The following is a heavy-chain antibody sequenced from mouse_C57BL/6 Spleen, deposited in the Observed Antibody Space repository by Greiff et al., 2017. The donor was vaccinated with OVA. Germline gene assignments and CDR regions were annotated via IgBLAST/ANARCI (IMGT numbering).Heavy chain of an antibody. V-gene: IGHV1-53*01. CDR2: INPSNGGT. J-gene: IGHJ4*01. Sequence: QVQLQQPGTELVKPGASVKLSCTASGYTFTSYWMHWVKQRPGQGLEWIGNINPSNGGTNYNEQFKSKATLTVDKASRTAYMQLSSLTSEDSAVYYCARADYSNPYARDYWGQGTSVTVSS. D-gene: IGHD2-5*01. CDR3: ARADYSNPYARDY. CDR1: GYTFTSYW.